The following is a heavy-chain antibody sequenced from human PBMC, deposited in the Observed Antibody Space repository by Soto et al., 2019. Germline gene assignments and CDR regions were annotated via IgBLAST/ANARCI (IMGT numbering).Heavy chain of an antibody. CDR2: ISGSGGTT. CDR3: ARDDIGEDCGGGTCYFDY. Sequence: EVQLLESGGGLVQPGGSLRLSCAASGFTFSSYTMSWVRQAPGKGLEWVSPISGSGGTTYYADSVKGRFTISRDNSKNTLYLPMNSLRAEDTAIYYGARDDIGEDCGGGTCYFDYWGQGTLVTVSS. V-gene: IGHV3-23*01. D-gene: IGHD2-15*01. J-gene: IGHJ4*02. CDR1: GFTFSSYT.